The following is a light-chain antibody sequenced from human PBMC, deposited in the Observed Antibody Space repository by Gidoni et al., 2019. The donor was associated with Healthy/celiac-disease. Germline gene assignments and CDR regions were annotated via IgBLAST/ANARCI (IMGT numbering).Light chain of an antibody. CDR2: AAS. Sequence: DIQLTQSPSFLSASVGDRVTITCRASQGSSSYLAWYQQKPGKAPKLLIYAASTLQSGVPSRFSGSGSGTEFTLTISSLQPEDFATYYCQKLNSYIFTVGPGTKVDIK. J-gene: IGKJ3*01. CDR3: QKLNSYIFT. CDR1: QGSSSY. V-gene: IGKV1-9*01.